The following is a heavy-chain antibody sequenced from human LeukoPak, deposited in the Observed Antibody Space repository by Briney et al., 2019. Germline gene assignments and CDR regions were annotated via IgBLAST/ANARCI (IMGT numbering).Heavy chain of an antibody. CDR3: ARKPYGSGTLSGAWFDP. Sequence: SETLSLTCGAYGGSFSGYYWSWIRQPPGKGLEWIGEINHSGSTNYNPSLKSRVTISVDTSENQFSLKLNSVTAADTAVYYCARKPYGSGTLSGAWFDPWGQGTLVTVSS. J-gene: IGHJ5*02. V-gene: IGHV4-34*01. CDR1: GGSFSGYY. D-gene: IGHD3-10*01. CDR2: INHSGST.